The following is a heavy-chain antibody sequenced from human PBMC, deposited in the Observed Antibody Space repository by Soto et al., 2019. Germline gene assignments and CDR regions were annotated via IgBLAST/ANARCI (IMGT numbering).Heavy chain of an antibody. CDR1: GGTFSSYA. D-gene: IGHD3-22*01. CDR2: IIPIFGTA. V-gene: IGHV1-69*01. CDR3: ARGGGGGYDSSGYLNWFDP. Sequence: QVQLVQSGAEVKKPGSSVMVSCKASGGTFSSYAISWVRQAPGQGLEWMGGIIPIFGTANYAQKFQGRVTITADESTSTAYMGLSSLRSEDTAVYYCARGGGGGYDSSGYLNWFDPWGQGTLVTVSS. J-gene: IGHJ5*02.